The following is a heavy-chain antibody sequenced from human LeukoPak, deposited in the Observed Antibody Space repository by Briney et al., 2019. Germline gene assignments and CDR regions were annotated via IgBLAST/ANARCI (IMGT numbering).Heavy chain of an antibody. CDR1: GGSISGTYY. Sequence: PSETLSFTCTVSGGSISGTYYWSWIRQPPGKGLEWIGYIYYTGTTDSNPSLKSRVTISLDTSKNQFSLNLSSVTAADTAVYYCARRWVYDKRAFDAWGQGTMVTVSS. CDR3: ARRWVYDKRAFDA. CDR2: IYYTGTT. J-gene: IGHJ3*01. D-gene: IGHD3-16*01. V-gene: IGHV4-59*08.